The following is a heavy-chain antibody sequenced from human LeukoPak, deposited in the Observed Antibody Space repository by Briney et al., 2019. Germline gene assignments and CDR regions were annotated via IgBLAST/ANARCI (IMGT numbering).Heavy chain of an antibody. CDR3: AKGLYYDSSGYLLPADY. V-gene: IGHV3-23*01. J-gene: IGHJ4*02. CDR1: GFTFSDFA. CDR2: ITDSGGRT. D-gene: IGHD3-22*01. Sequence: GGSLRLSCAASGFTFSDFAMSWVRRAPGKGLVWVSTITDSGGRTFYADSVKGRFTISRDNSKNTLYLQMNSLRAEDTAVYYCAKGLYYDSSGYLLPADYWGQGTLVTVSS.